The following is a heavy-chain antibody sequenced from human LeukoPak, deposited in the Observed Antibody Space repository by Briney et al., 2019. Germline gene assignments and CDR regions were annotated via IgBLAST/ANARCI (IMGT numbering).Heavy chain of an antibody. Sequence: PGGSLRLSCAASGFTFSSYVMSWVRQAPGKGLEWVSGINWNGGSTGYADSVKGRFTISRDNAKNSLYLQMNSLRAEDTALYYCARTGKFDRGDYWGQGTLVTVSS. D-gene: IGHD4-23*01. CDR1: GFTFSSYV. J-gene: IGHJ4*02. CDR3: ARTGKFDRGDY. V-gene: IGHV3-20*04. CDR2: INWNGGST.